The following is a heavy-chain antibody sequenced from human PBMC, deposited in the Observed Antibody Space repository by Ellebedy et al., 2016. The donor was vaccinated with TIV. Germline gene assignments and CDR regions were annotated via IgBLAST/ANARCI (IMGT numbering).Heavy chain of an antibody. CDR2: ISRDGGST. CDR3: ARVQDRYAET. J-gene: IGHJ5*02. CDR1: GVTFSDYY. D-gene: IGHD3-16*02. Sequence: GESLKISCVVSGVTFSDYYIMWLRQAPGKGLEWLSHISRDGGSTQYADSVRGRFTISRDNAKSSLFLQMNSVTADDTAVYYCARVQDRYAETWGQGTLVTVSA. V-gene: IGHV3-11*01.